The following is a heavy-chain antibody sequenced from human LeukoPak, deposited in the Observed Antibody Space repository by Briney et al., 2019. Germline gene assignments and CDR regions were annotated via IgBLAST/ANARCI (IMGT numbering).Heavy chain of an antibody. J-gene: IGHJ4*02. CDR3: ARHRQAGTSHAVDY. CDR1: GDSVSTNSAA. D-gene: IGHD1-7*01. V-gene: IGHV6-1*01. Sequence: SQTLSLTCAISGDSVSTNSAAWNWIRQSPSRGLEWLGRTYYKSKWYNYYAVSVKSRITINPDTSKNQFSLQLNSVTPEDTAVYYCARHRQAGTSHAVDYWGQGILVTVSS. CDR2: TYYKSKWYN.